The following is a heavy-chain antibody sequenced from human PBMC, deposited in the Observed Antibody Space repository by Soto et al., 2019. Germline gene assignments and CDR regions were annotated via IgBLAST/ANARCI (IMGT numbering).Heavy chain of an antibody. V-gene: IGHV3-33*01. Sequence: QVQLVESGGGVVQPERSLTLSCAASGFTFSSYGMHWVRQAPGKGLEWVAVIWHDGMNRYYADSVRGRFTISRDNSKNTLYLQMNGLRAEDTAVYYCARERGSDPPIDYWGQGTLVTVSS. CDR2: IWHDGMNR. J-gene: IGHJ4*02. CDR1: GFTFSSYG. CDR3: ARERGSDPPIDY. D-gene: IGHD3-10*01.